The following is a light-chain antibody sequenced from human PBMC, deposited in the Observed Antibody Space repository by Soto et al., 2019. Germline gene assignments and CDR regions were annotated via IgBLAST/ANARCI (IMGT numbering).Light chain of an antibody. CDR1: SSDVGSYNY. CDR2: DVT. V-gene: IGLV2-14*01. Sequence: QSALTQPASVSGSPGQSIAISCTGTSSDVGSYNYVSWYQQHPDKAPKLILYDVTNRPSGVSNRFSGSKSGNTASLTIPGLQAEDEADYYCSSYTTISTYVFGTGTKVTVL. CDR3: SSYTTISTYV. J-gene: IGLJ1*01.